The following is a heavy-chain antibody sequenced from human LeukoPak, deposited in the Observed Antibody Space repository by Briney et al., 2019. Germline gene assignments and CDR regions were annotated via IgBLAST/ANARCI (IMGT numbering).Heavy chain of an antibody. Sequence: SETLSLTCSVSGASISSYYWSWIRQPPGKGLEWIGYIISTGTINYNPSLKSRVTISIDTSKNQLSLQLTSVTAADTAVYYCARVTDWNDLDYWGQGTLVTVSS. CDR2: IISTGTI. CDR3: ARVTDWNDLDY. CDR1: GASISSYY. D-gene: IGHD1-1*01. J-gene: IGHJ4*02. V-gene: IGHV4-59*01.